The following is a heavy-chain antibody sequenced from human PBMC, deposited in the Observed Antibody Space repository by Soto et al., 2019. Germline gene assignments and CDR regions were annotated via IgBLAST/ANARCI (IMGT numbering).Heavy chain of an antibody. D-gene: IGHD2-21*02. V-gene: IGHV1-69*13. CDR3: ARDDRRLEYCGGDCSVYYYYGMDF. CDR2: IIPIFGTA. J-gene: IGHJ6*02. CDR1: GGAFSSYA. Sequence: SVKVSCKASGGAFSSYASSLVRQAPGQGLEWLGGIIPIFGTANYAQKLQGRVTITADESTSTAYMELSSLRSEDTAVYYCARDDRRLEYCGGDCSVYYYYGMDFWGQGTTVTVSS.